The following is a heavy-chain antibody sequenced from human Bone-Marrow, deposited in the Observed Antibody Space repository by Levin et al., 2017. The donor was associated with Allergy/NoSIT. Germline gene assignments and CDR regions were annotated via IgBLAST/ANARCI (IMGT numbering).Heavy chain of an antibody. D-gene: IGHD3-10*01. V-gene: IGHV3-9*01. Sequence: SLKISCAASGFTFDDYAMHWVRQAPGKGLEWVSGISWNSGSIGYADSVKGRFTISRDNAKNSLYLQMNSLRAEDTALYYCSGAVHYYYGMDVWGQGTTVTVSS. CDR1: GFTFDDYA. J-gene: IGHJ6*02. CDR3: SGAVHYYYGMDV. CDR2: ISWNSGSI.